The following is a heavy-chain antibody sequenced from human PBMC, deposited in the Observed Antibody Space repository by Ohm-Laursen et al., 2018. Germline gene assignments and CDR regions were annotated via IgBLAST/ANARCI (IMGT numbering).Heavy chain of an antibody. J-gene: IGHJ4*02. V-gene: IGHV4-34*01. CDR1: GGSFSGYY. CDR3: ARGHYPGTFDY. Sequence: SETLSLTCAVYGGSFSGYYWSWIRQPPGKGLEWIGEINHSGSTNYNPSLKSRVTISVDTSKNQFSLKLSSVTAADTAVYYCARGHYPGTFDYWGQGTLVTVSS. CDR2: INHSGST. D-gene: IGHD3-10*01.